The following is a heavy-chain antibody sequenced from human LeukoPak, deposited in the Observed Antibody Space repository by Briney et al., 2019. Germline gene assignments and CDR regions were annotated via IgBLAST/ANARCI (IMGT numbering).Heavy chain of an antibody. V-gene: IGHV3-74*01. Sequence: GGSLRLSCAASGFTFSSLWMHWVRQAPGKGLVRVSRINSDGKITIYADSVKGRFTISRDNAKNTLYLQMNSLRAEDTAVYYCARATGSGRYGRLDYWGQGTLVTVSS. J-gene: IGHJ4*02. CDR3: ARATGSGRYGRLDY. CDR2: INSDGKIT. CDR1: GFTFSSLW. D-gene: IGHD1-26*01.